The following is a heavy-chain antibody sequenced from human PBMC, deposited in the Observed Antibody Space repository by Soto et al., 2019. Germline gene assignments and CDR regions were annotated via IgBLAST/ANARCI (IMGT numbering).Heavy chain of an antibody. CDR3: VRGLAAPTHLSFSFDP. CDR2: INPSSGGA. Sequence: GASVKVSCKASGYTFTGYYIHWVRQAPGQGLEYMGWINPSSGGANYAQKFQGWVTMTRDTSISTAYMELSSLTSDDTAMYYCVRGLAAPTHLSFSFDPWGQGTLVTVSS. J-gene: IGHJ5*02. D-gene: IGHD2-15*01. CDR1: GYTFTGYY. V-gene: IGHV1-2*04.